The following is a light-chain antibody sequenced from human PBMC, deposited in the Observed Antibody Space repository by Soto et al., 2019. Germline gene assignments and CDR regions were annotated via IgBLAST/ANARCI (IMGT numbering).Light chain of an antibody. Sequence: QSVLTKPPSASGSLGQSVTISCTGTSSDDGGYNYVSWHQQHPGKAPKVMIYEVTKRPPGVPDRFSGSKSGNTASLTVSGLQAEDEADYYCSSFAGGGNPVLLGGGTKVTVL. CDR3: SSFAGGGNPVL. J-gene: IGLJ2*01. V-gene: IGLV2-8*01. CDR2: EVT. CDR1: SSDDGGYNY.